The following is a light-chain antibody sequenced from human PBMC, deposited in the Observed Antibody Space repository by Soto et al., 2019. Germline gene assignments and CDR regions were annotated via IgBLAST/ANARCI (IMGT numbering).Light chain of an antibody. J-gene: IGKJ4*02. CDR2: DVS. V-gene: IGKV1-5*01. CDR1: QSISRW. Sequence: EIHMTQWPSTVSASVGARVTITCRASQSISRWLAWYRQKPGKAPEVVIYDVSTLAFGVPSRISGSGSGTEFTLTIRSLQPADFATYYCQQYSAYPTTFGGGTKVDIK. CDR3: QQYSAYPTT.